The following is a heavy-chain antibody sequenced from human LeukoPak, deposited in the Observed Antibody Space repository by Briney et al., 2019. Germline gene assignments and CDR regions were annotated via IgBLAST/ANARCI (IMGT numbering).Heavy chain of an antibody. D-gene: IGHD2-2*02. Sequence: PGGSLRLSCAASGFTFHDYAMHWGRRVPGRGLEWVSGISWATGTTDYAESVKGRFTISRDNAKNSLYLQMNSLRTEDTAFYYCAKGCSRSSCYTIDQWGQGTLVIVSS. CDR3: AKGCSRSSCYTIDQ. V-gene: IGHV3-9*01. J-gene: IGHJ4*02. CDR1: GFTFHDYA. CDR2: ISWATGTT.